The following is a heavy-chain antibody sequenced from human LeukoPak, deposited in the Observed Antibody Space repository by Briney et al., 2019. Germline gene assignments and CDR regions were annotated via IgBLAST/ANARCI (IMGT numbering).Heavy chain of an antibody. CDR3: ARGSSGYYSPGWDI. V-gene: IGHV3-20*04. CDR1: GFTFDDYG. D-gene: IGHD3-22*01. J-gene: IGHJ3*02. Sequence: GGSLRLSCAASGFTFDDYGMSWVRQAPGKGLEWISGINWNGGSTGYADSVKGRFTVSRDNAKNSLYLQMNSLRAEDTAVYYCARGSSGYYSPGWDIWGQGTMVTVSS. CDR2: INWNGGST.